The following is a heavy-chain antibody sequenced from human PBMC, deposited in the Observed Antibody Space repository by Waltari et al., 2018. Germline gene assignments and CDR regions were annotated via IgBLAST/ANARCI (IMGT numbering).Heavy chain of an antibody. Sequence: GWISAYNGNTNYAQKLQGRVTMTTDTSTSTAYMELRSLRSDDKAVYYCARIDGQNYDFWSGYYPAGFDPWGQGTLVTVSS. J-gene: IGHJ5*02. CDR3: ARIDGQNYDFWSGYYPAGFDP. CDR2: ISAYNGNT. D-gene: IGHD3-3*01. V-gene: IGHV1-18*01.